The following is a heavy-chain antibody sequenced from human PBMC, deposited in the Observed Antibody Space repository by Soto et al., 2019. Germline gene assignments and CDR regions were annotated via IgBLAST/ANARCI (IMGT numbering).Heavy chain of an antibody. D-gene: IGHD3-10*01. Sequence: ASVKVSCKASGDTFTTYDINWVRQATGHGLEWMGWINPNSGNIGYAQRFQGRVTMTRDTAIRTAYMEVSSLRSDDTAVYYCARGRASGSYYLLDYGGQGTLVTVSS. CDR1: GDTFTTYD. CDR2: INPNSGNI. V-gene: IGHV1-8*01. CDR3: ARGRASGSYYLLDY. J-gene: IGHJ4*02.